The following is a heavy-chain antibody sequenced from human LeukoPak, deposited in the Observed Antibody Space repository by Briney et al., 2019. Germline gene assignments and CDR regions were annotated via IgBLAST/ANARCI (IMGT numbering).Heavy chain of an antibody. CDR1: GYTFTSSD. V-gene: IGHV1-8*01. CDR3: AKDEKGYYHDTSGYPDAFDI. D-gene: IGHD3-22*01. Sequence: ASVKVSCKASGYTFTSSDINWVRQATGQGLEWMGFMSSNSGNTGYAQKFQGRVTLTRNTSIRTAYMELSSLRSEDTAVYYCAKDEKGYYHDTSGYPDAFDIWGQGTMVTVSS. CDR2: MSSNSGNT. J-gene: IGHJ3*02.